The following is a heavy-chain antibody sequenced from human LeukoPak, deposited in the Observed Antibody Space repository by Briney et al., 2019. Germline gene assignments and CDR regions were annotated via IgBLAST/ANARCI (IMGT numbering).Heavy chain of an antibody. J-gene: IGHJ3*02. CDR2: IYTSGST. Sequence: PSETLSLTCTVSGGSISSGSYYWSWIRQPAGKGLEWIGRIYTSGSTNYNPSLKSRVTISVDTSKNQFSLKLSSVTAADTAVYYCARDQVEWKLLPSDAFDIWGQGTMVTVSS. V-gene: IGHV4-61*02. D-gene: IGHD1-26*01. CDR1: GGSISSGSYY. CDR3: ARDQVEWKLLPSDAFDI.